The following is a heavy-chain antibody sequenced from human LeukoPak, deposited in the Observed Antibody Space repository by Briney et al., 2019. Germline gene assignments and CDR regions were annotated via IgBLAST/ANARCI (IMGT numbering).Heavy chain of an antibody. V-gene: IGHV1-69*05. CDR3: ALNSLGYCSSTSCFLFDY. CDR2: IIPIFGTA. Sequence: SVKVSCKASGGTFSSYAISWVRQAPGQGLEWMGGIIPIFGTANYAQKFQGRVTITTDESTSTAYMELSSLRSEDTAVYYCALNSLGYCSSTSCFLFDYWGQGTLVTVSS. CDR1: GGTFSSYA. J-gene: IGHJ4*02. D-gene: IGHD2-2*01.